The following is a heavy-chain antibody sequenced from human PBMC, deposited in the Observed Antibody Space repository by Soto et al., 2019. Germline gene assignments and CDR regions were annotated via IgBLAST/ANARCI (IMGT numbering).Heavy chain of an antibody. CDR1: DGSFTGNY. Sequence: SETLALTFAVYDGSFTGNYWTWIRQPPGKGLEWIGEINPSGSTNYNPSLKSRVTISVDTPKNQFSLKLSSVTAADTAVYYCARERDSLLAASYYFDYWGQGTVVTVSS. CDR3: ARERDSLLAASYYFDY. CDR2: INPSGST. V-gene: IGHV4-34*01. J-gene: IGHJ4*02. D-gene: IGHD6-19*01.